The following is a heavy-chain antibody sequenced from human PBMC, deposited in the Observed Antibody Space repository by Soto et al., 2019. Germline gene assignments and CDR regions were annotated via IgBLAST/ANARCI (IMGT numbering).Heavy chain of an antibody. CDR1: GFSLTANGVG. Sequence: ITLKESGPPLVKPTQTLTLTCSFSGFSLTANGVGVVWVRQPPGLALEWLAMVYWDDDKHYSASLRSRLSITKDTTKSQVVLTMTNMAPVDTVTYYCATLTGSHWGQGALVAVSS. J-gene: IGHJ4*02. D-gene: IGHD3-9*01. CDR2: VYWDDDK. CDR3: ATLTGSH. V-gene: IGHV2-5*02.